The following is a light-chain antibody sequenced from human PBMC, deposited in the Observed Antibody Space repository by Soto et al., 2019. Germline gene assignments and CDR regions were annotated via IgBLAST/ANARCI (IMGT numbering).Light chain of an antibody. CDR1: QSISSW. V-gene: IGKV1-5*03. J-gene: IGKJ2*01. CDR3: QQYNTYPYT. Sequence: DIPMTQSPSTLSASVGDRVTITCRASQSISSWLAWYQQKPGKAPKLLIYKASSLESGVPSRFSGSASGTEFTLTINSLQPDDFAAYYGQQYNTYPYTFGQGTKLEIK. CDR2: KAS.